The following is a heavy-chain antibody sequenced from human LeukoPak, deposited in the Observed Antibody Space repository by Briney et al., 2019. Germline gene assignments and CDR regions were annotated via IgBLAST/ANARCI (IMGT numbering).Heavy chain of an antibody. CDR2: IYSGGST. CDR3: AKAREDTYYYDSSGYYFATPLDY. J-gene: IGHJ4*02. CDR1: GFTVSSNY. D-gene: IGHD3-22*01. V-gene: IGHV3-53*01. Sequence: GALRLSCAASGFTVSSNYMSWVRQAPGKGLEWVSVIYSGGSTYYADSVKGRFTISRDNSKNTPYLQMNSLRAEDTAVYYCAKAREDTYYYDSSGYYFATPLDYWGQGTLVTVSS.